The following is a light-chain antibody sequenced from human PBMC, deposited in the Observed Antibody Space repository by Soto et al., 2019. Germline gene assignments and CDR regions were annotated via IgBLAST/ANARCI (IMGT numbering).Light chain of an antibody. CDR2: SNN. J-gene: IGLJ2*01. V-gene: IGLV1-44*01. Sequence: QSVLTQPPSASGAPGQRVTLSCSGSSSNIVTNTVNWYQHLPGSAPKLLIYSNNQRPSGVPDRFSGSKSGTSASLAISGHQPDDEADYYCEAWDGSLNVVLVGGGTKLTVL. CDR1: SSNIVTNT. CDR3: EAWDGSLNVVL.